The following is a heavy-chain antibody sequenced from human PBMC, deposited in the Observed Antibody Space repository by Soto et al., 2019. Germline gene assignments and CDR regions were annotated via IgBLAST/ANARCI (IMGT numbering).Heavy chain of an antibody. D-gene: IGHD4-17*01. J-gene: IGHJ4*02. CDR2: IYYSGST. V-gene: IGHV4-59*01. Sequence: SETLSLTCTVSGGSISSYYWSWIRQPPGKGLEWIGYIYYSGSTNYNPSLKSRVTISVDTSKNQFSLKLSSVTAADTAVYYCARVGDYKDPHFDYWGQGTRVTVSS. CDR1: GGSISSYY. CDR3: ARVGDYKDPHFDY.